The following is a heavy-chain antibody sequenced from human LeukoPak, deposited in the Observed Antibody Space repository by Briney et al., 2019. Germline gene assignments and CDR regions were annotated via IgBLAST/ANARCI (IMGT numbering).Heavy chain of an antibody. V-gene: IGHV3-7*01. CDR1: GFNFNDYW. Sequence: PGGSLRLSCAASGFNFNDYWMGWVRLAQGNGLEGVANIKYDGSEEYSVDSVKGRFTITRDNAKNSLYLQMNSLRAEDTAVYYCARYGYSHGLDCWGQGTLVTVSS. J-gene: IGHJ4*02. CDR3: ARYGYSHGLDC. CDR2: IKYDGSEE. D-gene: IGHD5-18*01.